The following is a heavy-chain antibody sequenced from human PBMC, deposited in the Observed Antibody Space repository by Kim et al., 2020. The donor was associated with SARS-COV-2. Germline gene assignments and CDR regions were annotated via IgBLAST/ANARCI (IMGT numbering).Heavy chain of an antibody. CDR1: GYTFTSYG. Sequence: ASVKVSCKASGYTFTSYGISWVRQAPGQGLEWMGWISAYNGNTNYAQKLQGRVTMTTDTSTSTAYMELRSLRSDDTAVYYCAREGLVAPFSYGMDVWGQGTTVTVSS. CDR3: AREGLVAPFSYGMDV. V-gene: IGHV1-18*01. J-gene: IGHJ6*02. CDR2: ISAYNGNT. D-gene: IGHD5-12*01.